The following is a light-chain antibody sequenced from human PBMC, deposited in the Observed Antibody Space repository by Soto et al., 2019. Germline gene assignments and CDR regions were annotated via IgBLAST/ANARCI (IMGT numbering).Light chain of an antibody. CDR3: QQYGSSGT. CDR2: GAS. V-gene: IGKV3-20*01. J-gene: IGKJ1*01. CDR1: QSVSNNY. Sequence: EIGMTLSPATLSVSPEERATLSCRASQSVSNNYLAWYQQKPGQAPRLLIYGASNRATGIPDRFSGSGSGTDFTLTISRLEPEDFAVYYCQQYGSSGTFGQVTK.